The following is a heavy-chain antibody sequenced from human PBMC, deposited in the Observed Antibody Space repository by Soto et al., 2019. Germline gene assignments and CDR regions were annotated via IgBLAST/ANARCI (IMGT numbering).Heavy chain of an antibody. V-gene: IGHV1-3*01. CDR1: GYTFTSYA. Sequence: RASVKVSCKASGYTFTSYAMHWVRQAPGQRLEWMGWINAGNGNTKYSQKFQGRVTITRDTSASTAYMELSSLRSEDTAVYYCARDKRYNWNYPDYWGQGTLVTVSS. J-gene: IGHJ4*02. CDR3: ARDKRYNWNYPDY. D-gene: IGHD1-7*01. CDR2: INAGNGNT.